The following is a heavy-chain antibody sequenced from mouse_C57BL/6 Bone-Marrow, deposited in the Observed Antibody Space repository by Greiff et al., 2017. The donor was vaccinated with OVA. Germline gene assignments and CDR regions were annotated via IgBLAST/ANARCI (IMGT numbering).Heavy chain of an antibody. CDR2: SRNKANDYTT. D-gene: IGHD2-3*01. J-gene: IGHJ1*03. CDR1: GFTFSDFY. CDR3: ARDGGLLRYFDV. V-gene: IGHV7-1*01. Sequence: EVKVVESGGGLVQSGRSLRLSCATSGFTFSDFYMEWVRQAPGKGLEWIAASRNKANDYTTEYSASVKGRFIVSRDTSKSILYLQMNALRAEDTAIYDCARDGGLLRYFDVWGTGTTVTVSS.